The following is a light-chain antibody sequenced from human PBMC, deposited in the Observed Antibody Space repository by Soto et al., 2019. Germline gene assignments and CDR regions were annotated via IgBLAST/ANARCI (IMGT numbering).Light chain of an antibody. V-gene: IGKV3-20*01. CDR2: AAS. CDR3: QQYDGAPLT. J-gene: IGKJ3*01. Sequence: EIVLTPSPGTLSLSPVERATLSCRASQSVSSSYLAWYQQKPGQAPRLLIYAASTRHTGIPDRFNGSGSGTDFVLTINRLEPEDFAVYYCQQYDGAPLTFGPGTKVDIK. CDR1: QSVSSSY.